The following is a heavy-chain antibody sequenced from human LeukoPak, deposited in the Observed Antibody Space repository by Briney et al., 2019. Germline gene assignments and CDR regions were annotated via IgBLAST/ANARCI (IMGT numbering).Heavy chain of an antibody. V-gene: IGHV3-43*02. CDR1: GFTFADYA. J-gene: IGHJ5*02. CDR3: AKDVSGSSWYWFDP. Sequence: GGSLRLSCAASGFTFADYAMPWVRQAPGQGLEWVSLISGDGGSTYYAASAKGRFTISRDNSKNSLYLQMNSLRTEDTALYYCAKDVSGSSWYWFDPWGQGTLVTVSS. D-gene: IGHD6-13*01. CDR2: ISGDGGST.